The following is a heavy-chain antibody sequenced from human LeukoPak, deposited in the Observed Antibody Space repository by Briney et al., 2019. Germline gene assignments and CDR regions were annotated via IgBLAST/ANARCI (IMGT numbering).Heavy chain of an antibody. D-gene: IGHD3-10*02. CDR1: GLKFSSYS. J-gene: IGHJ4*02. Sequence: GGSLRLSCAASGLKFSSYSMKWVRQAPGKGLEWVSFISSSSSYIYYADSLKGRFTISRDNAKNSLYLQMNSLRAEDTAVYYCARGTMFPYYFDYWGQGTLVTVSS. CDR3: ARGTMFPYYFDY. CDR2: ISSSSSYI. V-gene: IGHV3-21*01.